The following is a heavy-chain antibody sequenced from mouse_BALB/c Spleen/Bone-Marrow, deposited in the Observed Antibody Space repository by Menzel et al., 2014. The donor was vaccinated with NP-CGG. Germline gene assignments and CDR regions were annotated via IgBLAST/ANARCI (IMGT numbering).Heavy chain of an antibody. V-gene: IGHV14-3*02. CDR2: IDPANGNT. D-gene: IGHD1-1*01. CDR1: GFNIKDTY. Sequence: VQLQQSGAELVKPGASVKLSCTASGFNIKDTYMHWVKQRPEQGLEWIGRIDPANGNTKYDPKFQGKATITADTSSNTASLHLSRLTSEDTAAYYYAAYNRGSSYGMAYWGQGTLVTVSA. J-gene: IGHJ3*01. CDR3: AAYNRGSSYGMAY.